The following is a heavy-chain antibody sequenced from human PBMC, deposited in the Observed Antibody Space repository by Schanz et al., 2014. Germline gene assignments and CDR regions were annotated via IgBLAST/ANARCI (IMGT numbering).Heavy chain of an antibody. D-gene: IGHD2-8*01. V-gene: IGHV3-23*01. J-gene: IGHJ6*03. CDR3: ARVKYCTIARCYRTETEGIYYMDV. Sequence: EVQLLESGGGLVQPGGSLRLSCASSGFSFTTYARSWVRQAPGKGLEWVSSISSGGGSTYYADSVKGRFTISRDNSKNTLYLQMKSLRAEDTAVYYCARVKYCTIARCYRTETEGIYYMDVWGKGTTVTVSS. CDR1: GFSFTTYA. CDR2: ISSGGGST.